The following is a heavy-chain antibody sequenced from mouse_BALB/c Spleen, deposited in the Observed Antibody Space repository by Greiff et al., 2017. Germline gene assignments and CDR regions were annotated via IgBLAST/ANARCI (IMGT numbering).Heavy chain of an antibody. J-gene: IGHJ2*01. CDR3: ASYDYYFDY. D-gene: IGHD2-4*01. Sequence: DVQLQESGPGLVKPSQSLSLTCSVTGYSITSGYYWNWIRQFPGNKLEWMGYISYDGSNNYNPSLKNRISITRDTSKNQFFLKLNSVTTEDTATYYCASYDYYFDYWGQGTTLTVSS. V-gene: IGHV3-6*02. CDR2: ISYDGSN. CDR1: GYSITSGYY.